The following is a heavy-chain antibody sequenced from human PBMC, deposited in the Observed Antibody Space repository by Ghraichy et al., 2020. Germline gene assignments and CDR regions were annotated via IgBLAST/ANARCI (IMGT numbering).Heavy chain of an antibody. J-gene: IGHJ6*02. D-gene: IGHD3-10*02. CDR1: GGSITSTSYY. Sequence: SETLSLSCSVSGGSITSTSYYWAWIRQPPGKGLEWVGSLYYTGRSSSNPSLWGRVTMSVDASINQFSLRLDPVTAADTAVYYCARHVSDVPWSPAMDVWGQGTTVTVSS. CDR2: LYYTGRS. V-gene: IGHV4-39*01. CDR3: ARHVSDVPWSPAMDV.